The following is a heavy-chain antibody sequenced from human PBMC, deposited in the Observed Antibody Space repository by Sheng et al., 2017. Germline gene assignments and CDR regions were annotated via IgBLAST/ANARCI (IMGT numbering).Heavy chain of an antibody. V-gene: IGHV3-48*03. Sequence: EVQLVESGGGLVQSGGSLRLSCVASGFTFSSYDMNWVRQAPGKGLEWISHISRSGTPTHYTDSVKGRFTISRDDAQNSVYLLMNSLRVDDTALYYCAREIERIDIWGQG. J-gene: IGHJ3*02. CDR1: GFTFSSYD. CDR2: ISRSGTPT. CDR3: AREIERIDI.